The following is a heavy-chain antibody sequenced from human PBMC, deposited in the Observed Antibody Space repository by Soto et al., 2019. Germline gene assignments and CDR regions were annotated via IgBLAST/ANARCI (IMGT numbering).Heavy chain of an antibody. Sequence: QVQLVQSGAEVQKPGASVKVSCKASGYTFTGYYMHWVRQAPGQGLEWMGWINPNSGGTNYAQKFQGRVTMTRDTSISTAYMELSRLRSDDTAVYYCASYTKSLGELSFTPYYYGMDVWGQGTTVTVSS. CDR2: INPNSGGT. J-gene: IGHJ6*02. CDR1: GYTFTGYY. V-gene: IGHV1-2*02. D-gene: IGHD3-16*02. CDR3: ASYTKSLGELSFTPYYYGMDV.